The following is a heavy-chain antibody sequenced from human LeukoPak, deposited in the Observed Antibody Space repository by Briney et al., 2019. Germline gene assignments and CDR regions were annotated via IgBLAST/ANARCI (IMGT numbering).Heavy chain of an antibody. CDR2: ISGSGGST. CDR1: GYSFTSYW. Sequence: GESLKISCKGSGYSFTSYWIGWVRQAPGKGLEWVSAISGSGGSTYYADSVKGRFTISRDNSKNTLYLQMNSLRAEDTAVYYCAKKVDCSSTSCYGPWFDPWGQGTLVTVSS. CDR3: AKKVDCSSTSCYGPWFDP. D-gene: IGHD2-2*01. J-gene: IGHJ5*02. V-gene: IGHV3-23*01.